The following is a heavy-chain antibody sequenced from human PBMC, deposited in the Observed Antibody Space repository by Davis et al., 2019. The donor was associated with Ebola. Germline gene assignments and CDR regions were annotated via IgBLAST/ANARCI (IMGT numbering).Heavy chain of an antibody. J-gene: IGHJ2*01. CDR1: GYTFTSYG. V-gene: IGHV1-18*01. CDR2: INPNSGGT. Sequence: ASVKVSCKASGYTFTSYGISWVRQAPGQGLEWMGWINPNSGGTNYAQKFQGWVTITRDTSASTAYMELSSLRSEDTAVYYCARKRGRYCSSTSCYKELIYWYFDLWGRGTLVTVSS. D-gene: IGHD2-2*02. CDR3: ARKRGRYCSSTSCYKELIYWYFDL.